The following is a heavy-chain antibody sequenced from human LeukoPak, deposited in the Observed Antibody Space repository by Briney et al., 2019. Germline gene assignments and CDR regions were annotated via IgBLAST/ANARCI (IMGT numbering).Heavy chain of an antibody. J-gene: IGHJ6*02. V-gene: IGHV1-2*02. CDR1: GYTFTGYY. Sequence: RASVKASCKASGYTFTGYYMHWVRPAHGQGLGWMGWINPNSGGTNYAQKFQGRVTMTRDTSISTAYMELSRLRSDDTAVYYCARDPDIVVKYYYYGMDVWGQGTTVTVSS. CDR3: ARDPDIVVKYYYYGMDV. D-gene: IGHD2-15*01. CDR2: INPNSGGT.